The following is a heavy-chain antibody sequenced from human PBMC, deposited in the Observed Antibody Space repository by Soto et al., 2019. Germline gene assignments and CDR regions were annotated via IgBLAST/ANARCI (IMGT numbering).Heavy chain of an antibody. V-gene: IGHV1-3*01. Sequence: ASVKVSCKASGYTFTGYAVHWVRQAPGQRLEWMGWINAGNGDTKYSQKYQGRVTITRDTSATIAYMELSSLRSEDTAVYYCVRVFYYYDTSGPDPPHHYYYYGMDVWGQGTTVTVSS. CDR3: VRVFYYYDTSGPDPPHHYYYYGMDV. CDR2: INAGNGDT. D-gene: IGHD3-22*01. J-gene: IGHJ6*02. CDR1: GYTFTGYA.